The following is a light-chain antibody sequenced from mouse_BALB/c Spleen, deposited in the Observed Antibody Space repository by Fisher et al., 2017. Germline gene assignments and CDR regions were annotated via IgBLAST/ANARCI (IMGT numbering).Light chain of an antibody. CDR1: SSVSSSY. CDR2: STS. Sequence: IVITQTTAIMSASPGEKVTLTCSASSSVSSSYLYWYQQKPGSSPKLWIYSTSNLASGVPARFSGSGSGTSYSLTINSMEAEDAATYYCQQWSSNPPITFGAGTKLELK. CDR3: QQWSSNPPIT. V-gene: IGKV4-79*01. J-gene: IGKJ5*01.